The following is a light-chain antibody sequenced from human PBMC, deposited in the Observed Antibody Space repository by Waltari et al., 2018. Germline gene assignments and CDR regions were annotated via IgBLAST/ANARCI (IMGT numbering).Light chain of an antibody. J-gene: IGLJ3*02. CDR2: STT. CDR3: LLYSDGAWV. V-gene: IGLV7-43*01. CDR1: TGAVTGAYY. Sequence: QTVVTQEPSLTVSPGGTVTLTCASNTGAVTGAYYPNWFQQKPGQAPRPRIFSTTYKHSWTPARFSGSLLGGKAALTLSGVQPEDESDYDCLLYSDGAWVFGGWTKLTVL.